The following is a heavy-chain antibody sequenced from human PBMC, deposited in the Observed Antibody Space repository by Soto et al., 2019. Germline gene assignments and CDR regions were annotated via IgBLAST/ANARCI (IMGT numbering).Heavy chain of an antibody. CDR1: GFTFRMYS. D-gene: IGHD1-1*01. CDR2: ISESGADT. Sequence: EVQVLESGGGLVQPGGSLRLSCAASGFTFRMYSMSWVRQAPGKGLEWVSAISESGADTYNADSVKGRFTVSRDNSKNALYLQMNSLRVEDTAVYYCAKIGTSANINYYIDVWGKGTTVTVSS. CDR3: AKIGTSANINYYIDV. V-gene: IGHV3-23*01. J-gene: IGHJ6*03.